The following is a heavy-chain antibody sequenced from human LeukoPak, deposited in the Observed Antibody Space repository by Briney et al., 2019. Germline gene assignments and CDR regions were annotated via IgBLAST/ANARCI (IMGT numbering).Heavy chain of an antibody. D-gene: IGHD4-17*01. CDR3: AREGYGLDP. V-gene: IGHV3-30*19. CDR1: GFIFNSYG. CDR2: ISYDGSNK. J-gene: IGHJ5*02. Sequence: GGSLRLSCAASGFIFNSYGLHWVRQAPGKGLEWVAVISYDGSNKYYADSVKGRFTISRDNSKNTLYLQMNSLRAEDTAVYYCAREGYGLDPWGQGTLVTVPS.